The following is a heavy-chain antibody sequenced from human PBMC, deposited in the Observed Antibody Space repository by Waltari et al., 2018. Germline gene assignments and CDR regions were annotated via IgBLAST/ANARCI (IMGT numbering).Heavy chain of an antibody. V-gene: IGHV5-51*01. CDR2: IDPGDSDT. D-gene: IGHD2-2*01. J-gene: IGHJ4*02. Sequence: EVQLVQSGAEVKKPGESLKISCKGSGYSFTSYWNGWVRQMPGTGLEWMGIIDPGDSDTRYSPSFQGQVPIAADKSISTAYLQWSSLKASDTAMYYCARSDIGYCSSTSCPPPFDYWGQGTLVTVSS. CDR1: GYSFTSYW. CDR3: ARSDIGYCSSTSCPPPFDY.